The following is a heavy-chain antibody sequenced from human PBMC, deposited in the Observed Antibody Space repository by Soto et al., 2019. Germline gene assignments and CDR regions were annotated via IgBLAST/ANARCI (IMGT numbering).Heavy chain of an antibody. CDR1: GFTFSSSA. J-gene: IGHJ2*01. V-gene: IGHV3-30-3*01. Sequence: QVQLVESGGVVVQPGRSLRLSCAASGFTFSSSAMHWVRQAPGKGLEWGAVISYDGSNKYYADSVKGRFTLSRDNSKTTLYLQMNSLRAEDTAVYYCARPLWRNDYNWGYFDLWGRGTLVTVSS. CDR2: ISYDGSNK. D-gene: IGHD4-4*01. CDR3: ARPLWRNDYNWGYFDL.